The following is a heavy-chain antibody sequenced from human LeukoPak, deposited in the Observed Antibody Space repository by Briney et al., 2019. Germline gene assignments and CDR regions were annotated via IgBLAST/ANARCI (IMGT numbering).Heavy chain of an antibody. Sequence: ASVKVSSKASGYTFTSYYMHWVRQAPGQGLEWMGIINPSGGSTSYAQKLQGRVTMTRDTSTSTVYMELSSLRSEDTAVYYCARVDTAMVSIDYWGQGTLVTVSS. CDR3: ARVDTAMVSIDY. CDR2: INPSGGST. CDR1: GYTFTSYY. J-gene: IGHJ4*02. V-gene: IGHV1-46*04. D-gene: IGHD5-18*01.